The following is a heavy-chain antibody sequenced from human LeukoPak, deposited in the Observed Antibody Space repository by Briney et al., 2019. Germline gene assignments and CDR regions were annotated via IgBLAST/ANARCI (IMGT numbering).Heavy chain of an antibody. CDR1: GFTFSSYA. D-gene: IGHD1-26*01. J-gene: IGHJ4*02. CDR2: ISGGGVDT. CDR3: AKHGGGTYSVLDS. V-gene: IGHV3-23*01. Sequence: SGGSLRLSCATSGFTFSSYAMSWVRQAPGKGLEWVSVISGGGVDTDHADSVKGRFTVSRDKSKKTVYLQMISLRAEDTAIYYCAKHGGGTYSVLDSWSQGTLVTVSS.